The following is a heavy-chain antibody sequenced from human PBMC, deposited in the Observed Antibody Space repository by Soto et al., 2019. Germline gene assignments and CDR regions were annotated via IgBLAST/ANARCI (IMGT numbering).Heavy chain of an antibody. CDR2: TYYRSKWYN. D-gene: IGHD6-19*01. CDR1: VDSVSSNSAA. CDR3: ARDRGVAGIPVRAFDI. Sequence: PSQTLSLTCAISVDSVSSNSAAWNWIRQSPSRGLEWLGRTYYRSKWYNDYAVSVKSRITINPDTSKDQFSLQLNSVTPEDTAVYYCARDRGVAGIPVRAFDIWGQGTMVTVS. V-gene: IGHV6-1*01. J-gene: IGHJ3*02.